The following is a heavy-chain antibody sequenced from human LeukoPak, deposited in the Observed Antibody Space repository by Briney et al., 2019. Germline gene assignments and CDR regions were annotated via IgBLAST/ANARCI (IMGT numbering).Heavy chain of an antibody. CDR1: GYSFTNYW. CDR3: ARRVYSNYWYFDL. J-gene: IGHJ2*01. V-gene: IGHV5-51*01. D-gene: IGHD4-11*01. CDR2: IYPGDSDA. Sequence: GGSLRLYCKGSGYSFTNYWIGWVRQMPGKGLEWMGIIYPGDSDARYGPSFQGQVTISADKSISTAYLQWSSLKASDTAIYYCARRVYSNYWYFDLWGRGTLVTVSS.